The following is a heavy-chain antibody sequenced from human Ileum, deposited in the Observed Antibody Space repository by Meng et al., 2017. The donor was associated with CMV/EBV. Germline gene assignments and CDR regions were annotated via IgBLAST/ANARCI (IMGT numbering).Heavy chain of an antibody. J-gene: IGHJ1*01. D-gene: IGHD5-24*01. Sequence: VQVQQWGAGMLKPSETLSLTCAVSGEPLNGFFCSWIRQPPGRGLEWIGEVNNRGRTNYNPSLKSRLTISIDTSKRQLSLMVTSVTAADSAIYYCASGRLQFTPSALQHWGPGTLVTVSS. V-gene: IGHV4-34*02. CDR1: GEPLNGFF. CDR3: ASGRLQFTPSALQH. CDR2: VNNRGRT.